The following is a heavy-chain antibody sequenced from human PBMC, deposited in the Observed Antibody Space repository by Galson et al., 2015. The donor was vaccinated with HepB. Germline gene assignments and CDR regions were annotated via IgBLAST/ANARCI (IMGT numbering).Heavy chain of an antibody. Sequence: SLRLSCAVSGFSFSTYAMSWVRQAPGKGLEWVSGIIGSGKRGTSTFYIDSVKGRFTISRDNSKNTLYLQMSNLRSDDTAVYFCAKGTDAGSFNELEKWGQGTLVTVSS. V-gene: IGHV3-23*01. CDR2: IIGSGKRGTST. CDR1: GFSFSTYA. J-gene: IGHJ4*02. D-gene: IGHD3-10*01. CDR3: AKGTDAGSFNELEK.